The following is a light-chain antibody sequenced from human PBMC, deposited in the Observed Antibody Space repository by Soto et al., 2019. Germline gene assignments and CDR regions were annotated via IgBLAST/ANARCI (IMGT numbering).Light chain of an antibody. CDR3: QQYYSTFIT. CDR2: WAS. J-gene: IGKJ5*01. Sequence: DIVMTQSPDSLAVSLGERATINCKSSQRVLYSSNNKHYLAWFQQKPGQPPKLLIYWASTRESGVPDRFSGSGSGTDFTLTISSLQAEAVAVYYCQQYYSTFITFGQGTRLEIK. CDR1: QRVLYSSNNKHY. V-gene: IGKV4-1*01.